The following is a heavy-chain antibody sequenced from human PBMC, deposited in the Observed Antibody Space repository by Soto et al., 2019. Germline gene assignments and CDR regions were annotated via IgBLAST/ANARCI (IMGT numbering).Heavy chain of an antibody. CDR3: ARDFSATQGADYYYGMDV. CDR1: GGTFSRYA. CDR2: IIPIFGTA. V-gene: IGHV1-69*13. Sequence: SVKVSCKASGGTFSRYAISWVRQAPGQGLEWMGGIIPIFGTANYAQKFQGRVTITADESTSTAYMELSSLRSEDTAVYYCARDFSATQGADYYYGMDVWGQGTTVTV. J-gene: IGHJ6*02. D-gene: IGHD6-25*01.